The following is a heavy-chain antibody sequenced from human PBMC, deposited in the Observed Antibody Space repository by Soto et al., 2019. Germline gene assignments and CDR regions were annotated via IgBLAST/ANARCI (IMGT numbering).Heavy chain of an antibody. Sequence: QVQLVESGGGVVQPGRSMRLSCAASGFTFSSYAMHWVRQAPGKGLEWVAVISYDGSNKYYADSVKGRFTISRDNSKNTLYLQMNSLRAEDTAVYYCARVRLSTYYYYGMDVWGQETTVTVSS. CDR2: ISYDGSNK. CDR3: ARVRLSTYYYYGMDV. J-gene: IGHJ6*02. V-gene: IGHV3-30-3*01. CDR1: GFTFSSYA.